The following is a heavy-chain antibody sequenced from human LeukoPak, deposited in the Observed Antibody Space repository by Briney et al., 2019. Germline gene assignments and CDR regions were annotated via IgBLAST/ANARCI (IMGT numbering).Heavy chain of an antibody. D-gene: IGHD3-10*01. V-gene: IGHV1-18*01. Sequence: GASVKVSCKVSGYTFTSYGISWVRQAPGQGLEWMGWISANDGNTDYPQKLQGRVTMTTDTSTSTAYMELRSLRSDDTAVYYCARESHVTREDYWGQGTLVTVSS. CDR3: ARESHVTREDY. CDR2: ISANDGNT. J-gene: IGHJ4*02. CDR1: GYTFTSYG.